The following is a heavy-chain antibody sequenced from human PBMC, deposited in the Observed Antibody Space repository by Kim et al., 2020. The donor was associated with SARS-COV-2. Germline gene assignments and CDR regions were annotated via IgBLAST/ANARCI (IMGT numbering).Heavy chain of an antibody. CDR3: ASPHMPDYDILTRHRSEVYYYYGMDV. V-gene: IGHV1-69*13. CDR2: IIPIFGTA. D-gene: IGHD3-9*01. Sequence: SVKVSCKASGGTFSSYAISWVRQAPGQGLEWMGGIIPIFGTANYAQKFQGRVTITADESTSTAYMELSSLRSEDTAVYYCASPHMPDYDILTRHRSEVYYYYGMDVWGQGTTVTVSS. J-gene: IGHJ6*02. CDR1: GGTFSSYA.